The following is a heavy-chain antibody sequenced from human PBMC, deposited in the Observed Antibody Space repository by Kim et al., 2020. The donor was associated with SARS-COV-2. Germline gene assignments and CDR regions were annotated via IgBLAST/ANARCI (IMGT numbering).Heavy chain of an antibody. CDR1: GGSFGDYY. J-gene: IGHJ5*02. D-gene: IGHD1-26*01. CDR2: INHNEDT. Sequence: SETLSLTCAVSGGSFGDYYWTWVRQSPGRGLEWIGEINHNEDTNYNPSLRSRVTLTVDTSKNQSSLNLNSVTAADTAIYYCARLKSYSRNYWWLDPWGQG. CDR3: ARLKSYSRNYWWLDP. V-gene: IGHV4-34*01.